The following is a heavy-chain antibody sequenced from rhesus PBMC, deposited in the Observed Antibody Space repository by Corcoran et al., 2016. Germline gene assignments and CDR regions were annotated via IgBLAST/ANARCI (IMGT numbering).Heavy chain of an antibody. J-gene: IGHJ4*01. V-gene: IGHV1-111*02. Sequence: EVQLVQSGAEVKKPGASVKISCKASGYTFTDYYLHWVRQAPRTGLEWMGRVEPESADAIHTQKFQDRVTITADTSTDTAYMELSSLRSEDTAVYYCATDQVAAYYFDSWGQGVLVTVSS. CDR1: GYTFTDYY. D-gene: IGHD4-29*01. CDR2: VEPESADA. CDR3: ATDQVAAYYFDS.